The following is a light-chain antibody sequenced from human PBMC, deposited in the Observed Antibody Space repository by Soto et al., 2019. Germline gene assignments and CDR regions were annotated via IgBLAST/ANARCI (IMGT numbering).Light chain of an antibody. CDR3: ASYTTSGTYV. CDR1: SSDVGGYSY. Sequence: QSVLTQPASVSGSPGQSIAISCTGTSSDVGGYSYVSWYQQQPGKAPKLVISDVSNRPSGVSDRFSGSKSGNTASLTISGLQIEDEADYYCASYTTSGTYVFGTGTKVTVL. J-gene: IGLJ1*01. CDR2: DVS. V-gene: IGLV2-14*01.